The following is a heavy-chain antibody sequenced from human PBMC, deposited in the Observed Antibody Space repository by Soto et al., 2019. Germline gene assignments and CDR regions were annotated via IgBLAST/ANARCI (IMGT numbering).Heavy chain of an antibody. CDR3: ARDLMLGEFRLTLNWFDT. J-gene: IGHJ5*02. V-gene: IGHV3-21*01. Sequence: VQLVESGGGLVKPGGSLRLSCAASGFTFSSYSMNWVRQAPGKGLEWVSSISSSSTYIYYADSVKGRFTISRDNAKNSLYLQMNSLRADDTAVYYFARDLMLGEFRLTLNWFDTWGQGTLVTVS. CDR1: GFTFSSYS. CDR2: ISSSSTYI. D-gene: IGHD3-10*02.